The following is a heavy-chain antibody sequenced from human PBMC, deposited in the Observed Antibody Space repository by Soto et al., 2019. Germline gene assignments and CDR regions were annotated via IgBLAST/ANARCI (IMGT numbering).Heavy chain of an antibody. CDR2: IIPIFGTA. D-gene: IGHD6-13*01. J-gene: IGHJ6*02. Sequence: QVQLVQSGAEVKKPGSSVKVSCKASGGTFSSYAISWVRQAPGQGLEWMGGIIPIFGTANYAQKFQGRVMMTADESTSPAYRELSSLRSEDAAVYYCAGDLAAGTIGYDGMDVWGQGTTVTVSS. CDR3: AGDLAAGTIGYDGMDV. CDR1: GGTFSSYA. V-gene: IGHV1-69*12.